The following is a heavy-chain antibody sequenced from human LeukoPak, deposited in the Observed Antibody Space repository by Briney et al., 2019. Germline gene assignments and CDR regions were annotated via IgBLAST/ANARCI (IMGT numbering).Heavy chain of an antibody. CDR2: ISSSSSYI. CDR1: GFTFTTYR. D-gene: IGHD2-21*01. V-gene: IGHV3-21*01. CDR3: ALFLDY. Sequence: WGSLRLSCAASGFTFTTYRMNWVRQAPGKGLEWVSFISSSSSYIYYADSVKGRFTISRDNAMNSLYLQMNSLRAEDTAVYYCALFLDYWGQGTLVTVSS. J-gene: IGHJ4*02.